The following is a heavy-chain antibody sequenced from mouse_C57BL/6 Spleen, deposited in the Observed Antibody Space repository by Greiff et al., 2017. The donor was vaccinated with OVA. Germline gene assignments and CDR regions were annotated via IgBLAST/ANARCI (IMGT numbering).Heavy chain of an antibody. D-gene: IGHD2-3*01. CDR3: ARVYDGYYGFDY. Sequence: VQLQQSGPELVKPGASVKIPCKASGYTFTDYNMDWVKQSHGKSLEWIGDINPNNGGTIYNQKFKGKATLTVDKSSSTAYMELRSLTSEDTAVYYGARVYDGYYGFDYWGQGTTLTVSS. J-gene: IGHJ2*01. V-gene: IGHV1-18*01. CDR1: GYTFTDYN. CDR2: INPNNGGT.